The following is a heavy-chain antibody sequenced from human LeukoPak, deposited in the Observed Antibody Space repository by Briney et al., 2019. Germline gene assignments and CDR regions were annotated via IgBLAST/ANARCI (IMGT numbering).Heavy chain of an antibody. Sequence: PGGSLRLSFAASGFTFSNYALSWVRQAPGKGLEWVSTLSDDTYYADSVKGRFTISRDNSKNTLWLQMNNLRAEDTALYFCARSRGAGSHWFDPWGQGALVTVSS. V-gene: IGHV3-23*01. CDR1: GFTFSNYA. D-gene: IGHD3-10*01. J-gene: IGHJ5*02. CDR2: LSDDT. CDR3: ARSRGAGSHWFDP.